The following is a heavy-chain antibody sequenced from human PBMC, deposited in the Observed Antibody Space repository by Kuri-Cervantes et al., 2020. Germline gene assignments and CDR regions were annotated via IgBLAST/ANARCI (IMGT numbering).Heavy chain of an antibody. CDR2: INHSGST. J-gene: IGHJ6*03. Sequence: SQTLSLTCAVYGGSFSFYYWSWIRQPPGKGLEWIGEINHSGSTNYNPSLKSRVTISVDTSKNQFSLKLSSVTAADTAVYYCARVHETYDILTGYPSDYPDYYYYYMDVWGKGTTVTVSS. V-gene: IGHV4-34*01. CDR3: ARVHETYDILTGYPSDYPDYYYYYMDV. CDR1: GGSFSFYY. D-gene: IGHD3-9*01.